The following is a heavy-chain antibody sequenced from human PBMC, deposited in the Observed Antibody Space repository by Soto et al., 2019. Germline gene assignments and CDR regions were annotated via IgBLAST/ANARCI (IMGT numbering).Heavy chain of an antibody. J-gene: IGHJ4*02. CDR1: GFTFSSYG. CDR2: ISYDGSNK. V-gene: IGHV3-30*18. D-gene: IGHD5-18*01. CDR3: AKAFVAMVTRRYYFDY. Sequence: LRLSCAASGFTFSSYGMHWVRQAPGKGLEWVAVISYDGSNKYYADSVKGRFTISRDNSKNTLYLQMNSLRAEDTAVYYCAKAFVAMVTRRYYFDYWGQGTLVTVSS.